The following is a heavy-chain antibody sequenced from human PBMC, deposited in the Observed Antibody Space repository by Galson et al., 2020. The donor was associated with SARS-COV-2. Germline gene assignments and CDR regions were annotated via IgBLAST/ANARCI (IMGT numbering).Heavy chain of an antibody. CDR2: IYYRAST. V-gene: IGHV4-39*07. CDR3: SRPKTGAQFDS. CDR1: GDSIRSSSYY. Sequence: ETSETLSLTCTVSGDSIRSSSYYWAWIRQPPGKGLDWTGSIYYRASTYYTPSLKSRLTIYVDTCKHQFSLKLSSVTAADTAVYFCSRPKTGAQFDSWGQGTLFTVS. D-gene: IGHD7-27*01. J-gene: IGHJ4*02.